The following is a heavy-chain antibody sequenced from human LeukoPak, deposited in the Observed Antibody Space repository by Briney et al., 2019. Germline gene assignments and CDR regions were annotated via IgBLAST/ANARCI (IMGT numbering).Heavy chain of an antibody. Sequence: ASVKVSCKASGYTFTNYGISWVRQAPGQGLEWMGWISGYNGNTKYAQKFQGRVTMTTDTSTSTAYMDLRSLRSDDTAVYYCARDQLRYCSGGSCYYYWGQGTLVTVSS. CDR1: GYTFTNYG. CDR2: ISGYNGNT. J-gene: IGHJ4*02. D-gene: IGHD2-15*01. CDR3: ARDQLRYCSGGSCYYY. V-gene: IGHV1-18*01.